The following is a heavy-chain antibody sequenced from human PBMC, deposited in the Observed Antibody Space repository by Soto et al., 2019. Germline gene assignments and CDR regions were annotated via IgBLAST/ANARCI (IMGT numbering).Heavy chain of an antibody. V-gene: IGHV1-46*03. D-gene: IGHD2-15*01. CDR3: ARIYGGKGGIGGAFDI. CDR1: GYTFTSYY. CDR2: INPSGGST. J-gene: IGHJ3*02. Sequence: ASVKVSCKASGYTFTSYYMHWVRHAPGQGLEWMGIINPSGGSTSYAQKFQGRVTMTRDTSTSTVYMELSSLRSEDTAVYYCARIYGGKGGIGGAFDIWGRGTMVTVSS.